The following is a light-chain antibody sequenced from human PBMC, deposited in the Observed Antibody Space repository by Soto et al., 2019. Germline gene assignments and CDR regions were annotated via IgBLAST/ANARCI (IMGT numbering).Light chain of an antibody. CDR1: ESVSSY. J-gene: IGKJ5*01. Sequence: EIVLTQSPGTLSLSPGERATLSCRASESVSSYLAWYQQKPGQAPRLRTYDASNRATGIPARFSGSGSGTDFTLTISSLEPEDFAVYYCQQRSNWPPITFGQGTRLE. V-gene: IGKV3-11*01. CDR3: QQRSNWPPIT. CDR2: DAS.